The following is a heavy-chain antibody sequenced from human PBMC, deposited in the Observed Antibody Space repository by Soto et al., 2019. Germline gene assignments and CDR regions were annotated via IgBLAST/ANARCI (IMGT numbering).Heavy chain of an antibody. CDR3: ARHRNSGTIFGVDPMNFDY. J-gene: IGHJ4*02. CDR1: GGSISSYY. V-gene: IGHV4-59*01. CDR2: IYYSGST. Sequence: PSGTLSLTCTVSGGSISSYYWSGIRQPPGKGLEGSGEIYYSGSTDYNPSLKSRVTISVDTSKNQFSLKLSSVTAADTAVYYCARHRNSGTIFGVDPMNFDYWGQGTLVNVS. D-gene: IGHD3-3*01.